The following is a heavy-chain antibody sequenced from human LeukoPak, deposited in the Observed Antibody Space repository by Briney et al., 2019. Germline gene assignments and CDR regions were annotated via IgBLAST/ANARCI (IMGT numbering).Heavy chain of an antibody. Sequence: SETLSLTCTVSGGSISSYYWSWIRQPPGKGLEWIGYIYYSGSTNYNPSLKSRVTISVDTSKNQFSLKLSSVTAADTAVYYCARDVIGGWFDPWGQGTLVTVSS. J-gene: IGHJ5*02. CDR1: GGSISSYY. V-gene: IGHV4-59*01. D-gene: IGHD2/OR15-2a*01. CDR3: ARDVIGGWFDP. CDR2: IYYSGST.